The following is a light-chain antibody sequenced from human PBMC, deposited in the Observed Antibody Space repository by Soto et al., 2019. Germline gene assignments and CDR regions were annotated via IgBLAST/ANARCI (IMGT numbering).Light chain of an antibody. Sequence: QSVLTQPPSGSGTPGQRVTISCSGGSSNIGTNAVNWYQQLPGTAPKLLIYNNNQRPSGVPDRCSGSKSDTSASLASSGLQSEDEADYYCAAWDDSLNGYVFGTGTKVTVL. CDR1: SSNIGTNA. CDR2: NNN. CDR3: AAWDDSLNGYV. J-gene: IGLJ1*01. V-gene: IGLV1-44*01.